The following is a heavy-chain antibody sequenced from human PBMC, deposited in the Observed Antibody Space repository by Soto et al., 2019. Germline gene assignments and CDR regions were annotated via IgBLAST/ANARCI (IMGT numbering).Heavy chain of an antibody. CDR1: GFTFSNAW. J-gene: IGHJ6*03. CDR3: TTLVSNYDYYYYYMDV. Sequence: GGSLRLSCAASGFTFSNAWMSWVRQAPGKGLEWVGRIKSKTDGGTTDYAAPVKGRFTISRDDSKNTLYLQMNSLKTEDTAVYYCTTLVSNYDYYYYYMDVWGKGTTVTVSS. D-gene: IGHD4-4*01. V-gene: IGHV3-15*01. CDR2: IKSKTDGGTT.